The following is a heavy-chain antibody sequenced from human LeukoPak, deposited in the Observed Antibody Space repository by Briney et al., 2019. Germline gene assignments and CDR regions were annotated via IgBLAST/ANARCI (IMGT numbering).Heavy chain of an antibody. V-gene: IGHV4-59*01. D-gene: IGHD6-19*01. J-gene: IGHJ4*02. CDR1: GGSISSYY. CDR2: IYYSGST. CDR3: AAGIAVAGNFDY. Sequence: SETLSLTCTVSGGSISSYYWSWIRQPPGKGLGWIGYIYYSGSTNYNPSLKSRVTISVDTSKNQFSLKLSSVTAADTAVYYCAAGIAVAGNFDYWGQGTLVTVSS.